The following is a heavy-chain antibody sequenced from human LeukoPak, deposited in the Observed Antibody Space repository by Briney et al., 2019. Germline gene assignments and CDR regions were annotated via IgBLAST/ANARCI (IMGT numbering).Heavy chain of an antibody. V-gene: IGHV4-39*01. CDR1: GGSISSSSYD. J-gene: IGHJ4*02. D-gene: IGHD1-14*01. Sequence: PSETLSLTCTVSGGSISSSSYDWGWIRQPPGKGLEWIGSIYYSGSTYYNPSLKSRVTISVDTSKNQFFLKLGSVTAADTAVYYCARLIGPSTVADYWGQGTLVTVSS. CDR3: ARLIGPSTVADY. CDR2: IYYSGST.